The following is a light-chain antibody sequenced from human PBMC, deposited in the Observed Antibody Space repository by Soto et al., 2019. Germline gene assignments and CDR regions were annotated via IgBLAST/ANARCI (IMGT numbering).Light chain of an antibody. V-gene: IGKV1-5*01. Sequence: DNQMTQSPSSLSASVGDRVTIACQASQDISNYLNWYQQKPGKAPKLLIYDASSLESGVPSRFSGSGSGTEVTLTISSLQPDDFATYYCQQYNSHRRTFGQGTKVDIK. CDR2: DAS. CDR1: QDISNY. CDR3: QQYNSHRRT. J-gene: IGKJ1*01.